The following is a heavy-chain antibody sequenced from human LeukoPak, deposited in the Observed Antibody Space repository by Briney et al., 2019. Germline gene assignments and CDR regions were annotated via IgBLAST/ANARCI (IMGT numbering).Heavy chain of an antibody. Sequence: SETLSLTCTVSGGSISSHYWSWIRQPPGKGLEWIGYIYYSGSTNYNPSLKSRVTISVDTSKNQFSLKLSSVTAADTAVYYCARGDPFDYWGPGTLVTVSS. J-gene: IGHJ4*02. CDR1: GGSISSHY. V-gene: IGHV4-59*11. CDR2: IYYSGST. CDR3: ARGDPFDY.